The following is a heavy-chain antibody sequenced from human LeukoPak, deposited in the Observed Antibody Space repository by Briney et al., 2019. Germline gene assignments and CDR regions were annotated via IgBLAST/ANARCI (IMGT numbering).Heavy chain of an antibody. D-gene: IGHD3-3*01. V-gene: IGHV1-69*13. CDR3: ARVARFLEWLLPSLNYGMDV. CDR2: IIPIFGTA. CDR1: GGTFSSYA. Sequence: ASVKVSCKASGGTFSSYAISWVRQAPGKGLEWRGGIIPIFGTANYAQKFQGRVTITADESTSTAYMELSSLRSEDTAVYYCARVARFLEWLLPSLNYGMDVWGQGTTVTVSS. J-gene: IGHJ6*02.